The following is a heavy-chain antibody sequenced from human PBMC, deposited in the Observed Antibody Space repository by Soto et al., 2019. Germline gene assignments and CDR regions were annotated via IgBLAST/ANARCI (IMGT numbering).Heavy chain of an antibody. V-gene: IGHV4-59*01. CDR2: IYYSGST. CDR3: ARDQYSKRFYDSSGYSAHDAFDI. D-gene: IGHD3-22*01. Sequence: SETLSLTCTVSGGSISSYYWSWIRQPPGKGLEWIGYIYYSGSTNYNPSLKSRVTISVDTSKNQFSLKLSSVTAADTAVYYCARDQYSKRFYDSSGYSAHDAFDIWGQGTMVTVSS. J-gene: IGHJ3*02. CDR1: GGSISSYY.